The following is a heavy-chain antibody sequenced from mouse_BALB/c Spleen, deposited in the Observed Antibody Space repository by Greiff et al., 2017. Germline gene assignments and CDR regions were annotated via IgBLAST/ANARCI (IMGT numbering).Heavy chain of an antibody. Sequence: VQLQQPGAELVKPGASVTLSCKASGYTFTSYWMHWVKQRPGRGLEWIGRIDPNSGGTKYNEKFKSKATLTVDKPSSTAYMQLSSLTSEDSAVYYSTRSGDRTVVAPLDYWGQGTTLTVSS. D-gene: IGHD1-1*01. CDR2: IDPNSGGT. V-gene: IGHV1S36*01. J-gene: IGHJ2*01. CDR1: GYTFTSYW. CDR3: TRSGDRTVVAPLDY.